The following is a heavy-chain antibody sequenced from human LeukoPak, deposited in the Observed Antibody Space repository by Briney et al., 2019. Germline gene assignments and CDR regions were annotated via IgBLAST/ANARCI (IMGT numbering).Heavy chain of an antibody. D-gene: IGHD1-26*01. J-gene: IGHJ3*02. CDR1: EFTFSRYW. CDR2: IKEDGSEK. Sequence: PGGSLRLSCTASEFTFSRYWMSWVRQAPGKGLEWVANIKEDGSEKYYVDSVKGRFTISRDDAKNSLYLQMNSLGAEDTAVYYCAGRIFDIWGQGTMVTVSS. CDR3: AGRIFDI. V-gene: IGHV3-7*01.